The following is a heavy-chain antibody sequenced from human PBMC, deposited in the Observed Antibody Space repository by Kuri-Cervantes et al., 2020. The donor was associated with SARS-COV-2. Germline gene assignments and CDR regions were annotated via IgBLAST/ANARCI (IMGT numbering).Heavy chain of an antibody. D-gene: IGHD1-14*01. Sequence: GESLKISCAASGFTFSSYSMNWVRQAPGKGLEWVSSISSSSYIYYADSVKGRFTISRDNAKNSLYLQMNSLRAEDTAVYYCARDSVAEHYYYGMDVWGQGTTVTVSS. V-gene: IGHV3-21*01. CDR3: ARDSVAEHYYYGMDV. J-gene: IGHJ6*02. CDR1: GFTFSSYS. CDR2: ISSSSYI.